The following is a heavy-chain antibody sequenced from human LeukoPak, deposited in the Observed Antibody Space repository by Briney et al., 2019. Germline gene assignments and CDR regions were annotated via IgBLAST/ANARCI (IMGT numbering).Heavy chain of an antibody. J-gene: IGHJ5*02. D-gene: IGHD3-10*01. CDR3: ARDGSGSYWAYYNWFDP. V-gene: IGHV1-8*01. CDR2: MNPNSGNT. CDR1: GYTFTSYD. Sequence: VASVKVSCKASGYTFTSYDINWVRQATGQGLEWIGWMNPNSGNTGYAQKFQGRVTLTRNTSISTAYMELSSLRSDDTAVYYCARDGSGSYWAYYNWFDPWGQGTLVTVSS.